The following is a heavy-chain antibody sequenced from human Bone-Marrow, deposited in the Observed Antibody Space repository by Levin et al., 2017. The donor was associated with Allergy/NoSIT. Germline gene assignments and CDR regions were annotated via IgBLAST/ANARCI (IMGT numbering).Heavy chain of an antibody. CDR2: IQYDGSKE. CDR1: GFTFSSYG. J-gene: IGHJ3*02. V-gene: IGHV3-33*05. Sequence: GGSLRLSCAASGFTFSSYGIHWVRQVPGKGLEWVAAIQYDGSKEYYADSVKGRFSISRDNSKNIVFLQTGSLRAEDTGLYYCARAWGYCNSGTCYSLGSNDAFDIWGQGTMVTVSS. D-gene: IGHD5-12*01. CDR3: ARAWGYCNSGTCYSLGSNDAFDI.